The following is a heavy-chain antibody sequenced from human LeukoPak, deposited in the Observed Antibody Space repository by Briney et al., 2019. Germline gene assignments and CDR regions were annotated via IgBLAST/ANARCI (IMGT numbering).Heavy chain of an antibody. CDR3: ARDSVVVPADYYYGMDV. J-gene: IGHJ6*02. V-gene: IGHV4-34*01. D-gene: IGHD2-2*01. Sequence: SETLSLTCAVYGGSLSGYYWSWIRQPPGKGLEWIREINHSGSTNYNPSLKSRVTISVDTSKNQFSLKLSSVTAADTAVYYCARDSVVVPADYYYGMDVWGQGTTVTVSS. CDR2: INHSGST. CDR1: GGSLSGYY.